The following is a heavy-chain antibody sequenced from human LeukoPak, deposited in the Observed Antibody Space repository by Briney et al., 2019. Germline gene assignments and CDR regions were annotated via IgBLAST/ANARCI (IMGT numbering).Heavy chain of an antibody. J-gene: IGHJ6*02. D-gene: IGHD5-18*01. V-gene: IGHV3-21*01. CDR1: GFTFSSCS. CDR2: ISSSSSYI. Sequence: GGSLRLSCAASGFTFSSCSMNWVRQAPGKGLEWVSSISSSSSYIYYADSVKGRFTISRDNAKNSLYLQMNSLRAEDTAVYYCARDHMNTAIRSYYGMDVWGQGTTVTVSS. CDR3: ARDHMNTAIRSYYGMDV.